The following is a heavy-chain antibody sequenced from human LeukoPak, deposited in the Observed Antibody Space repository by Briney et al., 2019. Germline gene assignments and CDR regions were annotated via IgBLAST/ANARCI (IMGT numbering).Heavy chain of an antibody. D-gene: IGHD3-10*01. CDR2: IHSGGST. J-gene: IGHJ4*02. CDR3: AVDPLGYYGSGSYYNVGY. CDR1: GFTVSSNY. V-gene: IGHV3-66*01. Sequence: PGGSLRLSCAASGFTVSSNYMSWVRQAPGKGLEWVSVIHSGGSTYYADSVKGRFTISRDNSKNTLYLQMNSLRAEDTAVYYRAVDPLGYYGSGSYYNVGYWGQGTLVTVSS.